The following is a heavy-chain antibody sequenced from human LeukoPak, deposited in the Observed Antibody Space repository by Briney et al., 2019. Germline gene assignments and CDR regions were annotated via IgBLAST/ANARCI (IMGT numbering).Heavy chain of an antibody. D-gene: IGHD6-13*01. CDR2: IYYSGST. V-gene: IGHV4-59*12. CDR3: ARDPGYSSSWSDY. CDR1: GGSISSYY. J-gene: IGHJ4*02. Sequence: PSETLSLTCTVSGGSISSYYWSWIRQPPGKGLEWIGYIYYSGSTYYNPSLKSRVTISVDTSKNQFSLKLSSVTAADTAVYYCARDPGYSSSWSDYWGQGTLVTVSS.